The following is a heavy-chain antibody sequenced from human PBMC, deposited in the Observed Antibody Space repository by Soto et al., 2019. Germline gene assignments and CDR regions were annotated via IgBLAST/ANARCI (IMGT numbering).Heavy chain of an antibody. CDR2: IYSGGTP. J-gene: IGHJ4*02. V-gene: IGHV3-66*01. D-gene: IGHD5-12*01. CDR1: GFTVSSNY. Sequence: EVQLVESGGGLVQPGGSLRLSCAASGFTVSSNYLSWVRQAPGKGLEWVSVIYSGGTPYYADSVKGRFTISRDNSKNTLYLQMNSLGGEDTAVYYCARGGRDGYNNFDCWGQGTLVTVSS. CDR3: ARGGRDGYNNFDC.